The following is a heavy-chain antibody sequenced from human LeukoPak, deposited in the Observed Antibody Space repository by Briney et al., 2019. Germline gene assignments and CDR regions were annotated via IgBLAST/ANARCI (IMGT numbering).Heavy chain of an antibody. CDR2: ISSSSSYI. D-gene: IGHD5-24*01. J-gene: IGHJ4*02. V-gene: IGHV3-21*01. CDR3: AREEMLPGHDY. CDR1: GFTFSRYS. Sequence: GGSLRLSCAASGFTFSRYSMNWVRQAPGKGLEWVSSISSSSSYIYYADSVKGRFTISRDNAQNSLYLQMNSLRAEDTAVYYCAREEMLPGHDYWGQGTLVTVSS.